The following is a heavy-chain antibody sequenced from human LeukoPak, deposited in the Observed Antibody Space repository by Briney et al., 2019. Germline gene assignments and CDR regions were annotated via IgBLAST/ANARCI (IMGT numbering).Heavy chain of an antibody. CDR3: ASSNIKRFLERLDSFDY. J-gene: IGHJ4*02. Sequence: ASVKVSCKASGCTFSSYAISWVRQAPGQGLEWMGGIIPIFGTANYAQKFQGRVTITTDESTSTAYMELSSLRSEDTAVYYCASSNIKRFLERLDSFDYWGQGTLVTVSS. V-gene: IGHV1-69*05. CDR2: IIPIFGTA. D-gene: IGHD3-3*01. CDR1: GCTFSSYA.